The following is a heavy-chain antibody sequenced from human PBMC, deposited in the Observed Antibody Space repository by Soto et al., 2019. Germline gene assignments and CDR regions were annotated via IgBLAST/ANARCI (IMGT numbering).Heavy chain of an antibody. Sequence: QVQLVQSGAEVKKPGSSVKVSCKASGGTFSSYAISWVRQAPGQGLEWMGGIIPIFGTANYAQKFQGRVTITADESTSTAYMELSSLRSEDTAVYYCARDRQGITGIYGGGHYYYGMDVWGQGTTVTVSS. D-gene: IGHD1-20*01. CDR2: IIPIFGTA. J-gene: IGHJ6*02. CDR1: GGTFSSYA. V-gene: IGHV1-69*01. CDR3: ARDRQGITGIYGGGHYYYGMDV.